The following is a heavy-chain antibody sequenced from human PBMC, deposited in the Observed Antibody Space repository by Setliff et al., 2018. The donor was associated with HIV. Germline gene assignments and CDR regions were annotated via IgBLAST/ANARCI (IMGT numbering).Heavy chain of an antibody. V-gene: IGHV3-23*01. CDR1: GFTFSSYW. Sequence: GGSLRLSCAASGFTFSSYWMSWVRQAPGKGLEWVSSISGSGGDTSYADSVQGRFTISRDNSKNMLYMQMNSLRAEDTAVYYCAKWFGEFFRAFDRWGQGTMVTVSS. D-gene: IGHD3-10*01. CDR2: ISGSGGDT. CDR3: AKWFGEFFRAFDR. J-gene: IGHJ3*01.